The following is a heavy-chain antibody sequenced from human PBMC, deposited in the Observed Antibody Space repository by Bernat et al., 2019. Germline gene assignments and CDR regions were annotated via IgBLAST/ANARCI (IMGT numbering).Heavy chain of an antibody. J-gene: IGHJ5*02. CDR3: AGVGIVVVPAAPPLDWFDP. CDR1: GFTFSSYA. V-gene: IGHV3-30-3*01. CDR2: ISYDGSNK. D-gene: IGHD2-2*03. Sequence: QVQLVESGGGVVQPGRSLRLSCAASGFTFSSYAMHWVRQAPGKGLEWVAVISYDGSNKYYADSVKGRFTISRDNSKNTLYLQMNSLRAEDTAVYYCAGVGIVVVPAAPPLDWFDPWGQGTLVTVSS.